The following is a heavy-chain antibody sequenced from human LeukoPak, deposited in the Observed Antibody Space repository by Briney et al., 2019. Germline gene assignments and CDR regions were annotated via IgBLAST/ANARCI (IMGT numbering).Heavy chain of an antibody. D-gene: IGHD1-26*01. V-gene: IGHV1-69*13. Sequence: GASVKVSCKASGYTFTGYYMHWVRQTPRQGLEWMGGIIPIFGTANYAQKFQGRVTITADESTSTAYMELSSLRSEDTAVYYCARAIPDEWEENYYYMDVWGKGTTVTVSS. J-gene: IGHJ6*03. CDR1: GYTFTGYY. CDR2: IIPIFGTA. CDR3: ARAIPDEWEENYYYMDV.